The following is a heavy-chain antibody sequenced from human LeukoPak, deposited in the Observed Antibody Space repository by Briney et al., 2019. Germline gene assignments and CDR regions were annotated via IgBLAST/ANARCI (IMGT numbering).Heavy chain of an antibody. Sequence: PGGSLRLSCAASGFTFSSYGMHWVRQAPGKGLEWVAVISYDGSNKYYADSVKGRFTISRDNSKNTLYLQMNSLRAEDTAVYYCAKDLWPVSNGFDYWGQGTLVTVSS. CDR1: GFTFSSYG. J-gene: IGHJ4*02. V-gene: IGHV3-30*18. CDR2: ISYDGSNK. D-gene: IGHD6-19*01. CDR3: AKDLWPVSNGFDY.